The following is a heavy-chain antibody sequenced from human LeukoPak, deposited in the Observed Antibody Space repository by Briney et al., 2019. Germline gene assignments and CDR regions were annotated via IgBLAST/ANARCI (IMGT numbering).Heavy chain of an antibody. V-gene: IGHV1-69*04. CDR2: IIPALIT. D-gene: IGHD5-18*01. CDR1: GGTFSSYA. CDR3: ARDQGLTAPPPYGLDV. Sequence: ASVKVSCKASGGTFSSYAISWVRQAPGQGLEWMGRIIPALITSYAQKFQGRVTITADTSTSTAYMELSSLRSEETAVYYCARDQGLTAPPPYGLDVWGQGTTVTVSS. J-gene: IGHJ6*02.